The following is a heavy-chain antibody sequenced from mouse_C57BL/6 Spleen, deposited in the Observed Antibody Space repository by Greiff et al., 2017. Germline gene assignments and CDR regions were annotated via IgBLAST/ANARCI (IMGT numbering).Heavy chain of an antibody. J-gene: IGHJ2*01. V-gene: IGHV8-8*01. CDR2: IWWDDDK. Sequence: QVTLKECGPGILQPSQTLSLTCSFSGFSLSTFGMGVGWIRHPSGKGLEWLAHIWWDDDKYYNPALKSRLTISKDTSKNQVFLQIANVDTADTATYYCARSNYGSSHYFDYWGQGTTLTVSS. CDR1: GFSLSTFGMG. D-gene: IGHD1-1*01. CDR3: ARSNYGSSHYFDY.